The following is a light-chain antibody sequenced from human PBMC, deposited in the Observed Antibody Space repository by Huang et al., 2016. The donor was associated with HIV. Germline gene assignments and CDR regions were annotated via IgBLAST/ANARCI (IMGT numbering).Light chain of an antibody. Sequence: DIQLTQSPSSLSASAGGRVTITCRASHDISSSLAWYQQKPGKAPTLLLSAASRLESGVPSRFGGSGSGTEYTLIIDSLQPEDFASYLCQQYYLTPYSFGQGTKLEI. CDR1: HDISSS. V-gene: IGKV1-NL1*01. CDR3: QQYYLTPYS. CDR2: AAS. J-gene: IGKJ2*01.